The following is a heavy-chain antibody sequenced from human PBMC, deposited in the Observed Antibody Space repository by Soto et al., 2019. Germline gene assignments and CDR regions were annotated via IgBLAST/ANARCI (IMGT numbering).Heavy chain of an antibody. V-gene: IGHV4-39*01. CDR3: ASFRVTTYYYYYGMDV. Sequence: SETLSLTCTVSGGSISSSSYYWGWIRQPPGKGLEWIGSIYYSGSTYYNPSLKSRVTISVDTSKNQFSLKLSSVTAADTAVYYCASFRVTTYYYYYGMDVWGQGTTVTVSS. J-gene: IGHJ6*02. D-gene: IGHD4-4*01. CDR2: IYYSGST. CDR1: GGSISSSSYY.